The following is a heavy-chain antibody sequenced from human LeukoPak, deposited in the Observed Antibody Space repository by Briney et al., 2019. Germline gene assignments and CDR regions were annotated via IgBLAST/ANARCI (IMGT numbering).Heavy chain of an antibody. CDR3: AKDISHSSGYYFFDY. CDR2: VNQDGSER. V-gene: IGHV3-7*01. D-gene: IGHD3-22*01. Sequence: PGGSLRLSCAASGFNFGSYWMSWVRQAPGKGLEWVANVNQDGSERYSVESVKGRFTVSRDNAKNSLYLQMSSLRAEDTAVYYCAKDISHSSGYYFFDYWGQGTLVTVSS. CDR1: GFNFGSYW. J-gene: IGHJ4*02.